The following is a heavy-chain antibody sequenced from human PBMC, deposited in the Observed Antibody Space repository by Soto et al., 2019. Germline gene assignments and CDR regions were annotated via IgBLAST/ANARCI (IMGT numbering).Heavy chain of an antibody. CDR2: IYHSGST. CDR1: GGSISSGGYS. CDR3: ALTTPERSGYSPYYYYGMDV. V-gene: IGHV4-30-2*01. J-gene: IGHJ6*02. Sequence: VWSSETLSLTCAVSGGSISSGGYSWSWIRQPPGKGLEWIGYIYHSGSTYYNPSLKSRVTISVDRSKNQFSLKLSSVTAADTAVYYCALTTPERSGYSPYYYYGMDVWGQGTTVTLSS. D-gene: IGHD3-3*01.